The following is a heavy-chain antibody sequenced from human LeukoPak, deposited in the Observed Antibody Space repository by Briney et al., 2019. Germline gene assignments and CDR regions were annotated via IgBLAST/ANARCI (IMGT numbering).Heavy chain of an antibody. CDR2: IYYSGST. CDR1: GGSFSGYY. V-gene: IGHV4-59*01. CDR3: ARTTEDCSSTSCYQYWFDP. D-gene: IGHD2-2*01. J-gene: IGHJ5*02. Sequence: SETLSLTCAVYGGSFSGYYWSWIRQPPGKGLEWIGYIYYSGSTSYNPSLKSRVTISVDTSKNQISLKVRSVTAADTAVYYCARTTEDCSSTSCYQYWFDPWGQGTLVTVSS.